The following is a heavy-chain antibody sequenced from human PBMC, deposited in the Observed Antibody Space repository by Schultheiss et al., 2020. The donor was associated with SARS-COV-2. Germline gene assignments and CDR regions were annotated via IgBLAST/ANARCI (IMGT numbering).Heavy chain of an antibody. CDR3: APRPSSSSSTTLDY. CDR1: GFTFSDYY. D-gene: IGHD6-6*01. Sequence: GESLKISCAASGFTFSDYYMSWIRQAPGKGLEWVSAITGGGGTTYYADSVKGRFTISRDNSKNTLYLQMNSLRVEDTAVYYCAPRPSSSSSTTLDYWGQGTLVTVAS. CDR2: ITGGGGTT. J-gene: IGHJ4*02. V-gene: IGHV3-23*01.